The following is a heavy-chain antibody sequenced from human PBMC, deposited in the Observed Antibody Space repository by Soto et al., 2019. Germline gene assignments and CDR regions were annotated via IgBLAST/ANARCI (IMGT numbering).Heavy chain of an antibody. CDR1: GGSISSGDYY. CDR2: IYYSGST. D-gene: IGHD3-22*01. V-gene: IGHV4-30-4*01. CDR3: ARRDYYDSTGYWTN. J-gene: IGHJ4*02. Sequence: SETLSLTCTVSGGSISSGDYYWSWIRQPPGKGLEWIGYIYYSGSTYYNPSLKSRVTISVDTSKNHFSLNLTSVTAADTAVYYCARRDYYDSTGYWTNWGQGTLVTVSS.